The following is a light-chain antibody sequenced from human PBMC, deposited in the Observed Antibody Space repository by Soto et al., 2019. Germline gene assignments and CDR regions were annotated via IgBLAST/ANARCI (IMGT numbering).Light chain of an antibody. CDR3: QQYGSSSP. CDR1: QSVSSN. CDR2: GAS. V-gene: IGKV3-20*01. J-gene: IGKJ5*01. Sequence: DIVMPLSPYTLSESPGDRATLSCRSSQSVSSNLAWYQQKPGQAPRLLIYGASSRATGIPDRFSGSGSGTDFTLTISRLEPEDFAVYYCQQYGSSSPFGQGGRLAIK.